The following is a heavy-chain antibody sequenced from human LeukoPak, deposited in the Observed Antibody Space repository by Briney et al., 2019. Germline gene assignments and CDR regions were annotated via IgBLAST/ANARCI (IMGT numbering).Heavy chain of an antibody. D-gene: IGHD6-13*01. Sequence: GGSLRLSCTASGFIFNDFWMSWVLQAPGEGLEWVANIRQDGGAKNYVDSVKGRFTISRDNAKKSLYLQMNSLRAEDTAVYYCAPPPIAATGNWGQGTLVTVSS. CDR1: GFIFNDFW. CDR2: IRQDGGAK. V-gene: IGHV3-7*01. J-gene: IGHJ4*02. CDR3: APPPIAATGN.